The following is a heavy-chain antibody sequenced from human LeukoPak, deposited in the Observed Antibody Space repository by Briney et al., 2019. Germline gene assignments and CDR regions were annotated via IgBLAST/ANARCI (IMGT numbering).Heavy chain of an antibody. Sequence: GGSLRLSCAASGFTFSSYSMNWVRQAPGKGLEWVSSISSSSSYIYYADSVKGRFTISRDNAKNSLYLQMNSLRAEETAVYYCARVGYVDTAMATDYWGQGTLVTVSS. D-gene: IGHD5-18*01. J-gene: IGHJ4*02. V-gene: IGHV3-21*01. CDR2: ISSSSSYI. CDR1: GFTFSSYS. CDR3: ARVGYVDTAMATDY.